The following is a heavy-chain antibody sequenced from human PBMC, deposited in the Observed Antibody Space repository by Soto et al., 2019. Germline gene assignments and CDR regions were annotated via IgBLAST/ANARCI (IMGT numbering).Heavy chain of an antibody. CDR3: ARDVTVTTPSYFND. CDR1: GLNIKTNY. CDR2: LYAGGTT. J-gene: IGHJ4*02. Sequence: EVQLVECGGHLVQPGGSLRLSCAASGLNIKTNYMSWVRQAPGKGLEWVSILYAGGTTYYADSVKGRFAISRDNSGNTLYLQMSSLRAEDTAVYYCARDVTVTTPSYFNDWGQGTLVTVS. D-gene: IGHD4-17*01. V-gene: IGHV3-66*01.